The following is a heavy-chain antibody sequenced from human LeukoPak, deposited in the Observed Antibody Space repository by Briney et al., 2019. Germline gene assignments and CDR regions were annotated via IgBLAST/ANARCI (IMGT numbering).Heavy chain of an antibody. CDR1: GFTFSRYW. D-gene: IGHD4-17*01. V-gene: IGHV3-74*01. CDR3: GRDRGGNYGDFNDAFDI. Sequence: QSGGSLRLSCAASGFTFSRYWMHWVRQAPGKGLVWVSRINSDGSSTSYAGSVEGRFTNSRDNAKNTLYLQMNSLRAEDTAVYYFGRDRGGNYGDFNDAFDIWGQGTMVTVSS. CDR2: INSDGSST. J-gene: IGHJ3*02.